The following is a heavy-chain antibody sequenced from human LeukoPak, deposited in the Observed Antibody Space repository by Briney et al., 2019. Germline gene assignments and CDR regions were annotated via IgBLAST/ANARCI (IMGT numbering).Heavy chain of an antibody. CDR3: ARVPYSSGWYFDY. D-gene: IGHD6-19*01. CDR2: FGGNGGAT. J-gene: IGHJ4*02. CDR1: GFNFAGHA. Sequence: GGSLRLSCTASGFNFAGHAMSWVRQAPGKGLEWVSTFGGNGGATIYADSVKGRFTTSRDNSKNTLYLQMNRLRGEDTAVYYCARVPYSSGWYFDYWGQGTLVTVSS. V-gene: IGHV3-23*01.